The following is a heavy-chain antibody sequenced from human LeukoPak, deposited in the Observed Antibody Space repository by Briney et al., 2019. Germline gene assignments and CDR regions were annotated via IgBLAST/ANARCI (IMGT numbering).Heavy chain of an antibody. J-gene: IGHJ6*03. Sequence: SETLSLTCAVSGGSMSSGDYSWSWIRQPPGKGLEWIGYIYYSGSTNYNPSLKSRVTISVDTSKNQFSLKLSSVTAADTAVYYCARSLSSSWSIYYYYYMDVWGEGTTVTISS. CDR3: ARSLSSSWSIYYYYYMDV. CDR1: GGSMSSGDYS. D-gene: IGHD6-13*01. V-gene: IGHV4-61*08. CDR2: IYYSGST.